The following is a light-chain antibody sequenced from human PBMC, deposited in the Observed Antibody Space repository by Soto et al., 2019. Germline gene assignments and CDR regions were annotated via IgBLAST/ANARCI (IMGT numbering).Light chain of an antibody. CDR1: QSISRW. Sequence: DIHRTQSPFTLSASVGDRVSINCRASQSISRWLAWYQQKPGKAPKLLIYDVSNLESGVPSRFSGSGSGTEFTLTISSLQPDDSATYYCQQCNTCWTFGQGTKVDTK. J-gene: IGKJ1*01. V-gene: IGKV1-5*01. CDR3: QQCNTCWT. CDR2: DVS.